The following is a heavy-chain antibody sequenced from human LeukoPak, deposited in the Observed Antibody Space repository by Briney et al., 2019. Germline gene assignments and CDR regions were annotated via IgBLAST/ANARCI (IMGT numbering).Heavy chain of an antibody. CDR1: GGSFSSYY. CDR3: AREDYCSGGSCYSGYFQH. CDR2: IYYSGTT. J-gene: IGHJ1*01. D-gene: IGHD2-15*01. V-gene: IGHV4-59*01. Sequence: PSETLSLTCSVSGGSFSSYYWSWIRQPPGKGLEWIGYIYYSGTTNYNPSLKSRVTISVDTSKNQFSLKLSSVTAADTAVYYCAREDYCSGGSCYSGYFQHWGQGTLVTVSS.